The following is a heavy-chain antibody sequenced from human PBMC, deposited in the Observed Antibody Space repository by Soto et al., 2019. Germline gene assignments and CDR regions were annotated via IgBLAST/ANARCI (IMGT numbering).Heavy chain of an antibody. D-gene: IGHD1-26*01. Sequence: QLQLQEWGPGLVKPSATLFLNCSVSGGSATSSRYYWGWVRKRPGKGLEWIGSIYYTGSTSYRPSLKIRVTTSVDTSKNKFSLNLHAVTAADSAVYCCAGRRAGDYYFDYWGQETPVTVSS. CDR1: GGSATSSRYY. CDR2: IYYTGST. J-gene: IGHJ4*02. CDR3: AGRRAGDYYFDY. V-gene: IGHV4-39*01.